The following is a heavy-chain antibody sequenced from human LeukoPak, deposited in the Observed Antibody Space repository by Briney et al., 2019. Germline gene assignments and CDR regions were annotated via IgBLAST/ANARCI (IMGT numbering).Heavy chain of an antibody. CDR1: GYTFTGYY. Sequence: SVKVSCKASGYTFTGYYMHWVRQAPGQGLEWMGGSIPIFGTANYAQKFQGGVTITADESTSTAYMELSSLRSEDTAVYYCARDRGRYYGSGSYYDAFDIWGQGTMVTVSS. CDR2: SIPIFGTA. J-gene: IGHJ3*02. CDR3: ARDRGRYYGSGSYYDAFDI. V-gene: IGHV1-69*13. D-gene: IGHD3-10*01.